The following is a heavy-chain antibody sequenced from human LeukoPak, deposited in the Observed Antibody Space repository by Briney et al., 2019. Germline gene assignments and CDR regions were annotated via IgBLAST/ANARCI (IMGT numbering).Heavy chain of an antibody. CDR3: ARAPGAFDI. CDR2: IYYTGGT. CDR1: GDSITSGSYY. V-gene: IGHV4-31*03. J-gene: IGHJ3*02. Sequence: TSETLSLTCTVSGDSITSGSYYWAWIRQHPGKGLEWIGYIYYTGGTHYNLSLKSRLTISVDTSENHFSLKLSSVTAADTAIYFCARAPGAFDIWGQGTMVTVSS.